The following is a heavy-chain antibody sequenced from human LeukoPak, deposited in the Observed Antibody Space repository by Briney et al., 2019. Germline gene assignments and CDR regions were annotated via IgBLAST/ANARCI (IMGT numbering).Heavy chain of an antibody. Sequence: GGSLRLSCAASGFTFSDYSMNWVRQAPGKGLEWISWIGISSGNTKYADSVKSRFTISGDNAKNSLYLQMNSLRAEDTAVYYCARDHIYDPHFGDYWGQGTLVTVSS. D-gene: IGHD3-22*01. CDR1: GFTFSDYS. CDR2: IGISSGNT. CDR3: ARDHIYDPHFGDY. V-gene: IGHV3-48*04. J-gene: IGHJ4*02.